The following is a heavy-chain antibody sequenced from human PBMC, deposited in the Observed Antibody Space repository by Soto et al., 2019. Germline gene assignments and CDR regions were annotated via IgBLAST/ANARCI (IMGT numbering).Heavy chain of an antibody. V-gene: IGHV4-61*01. CDR2: MYYSGST. J-gene: IGHJ6*02. CDR3: AVSTPPATSYYYAMDV. D-gene: IGHD1-26*01. Sequence: QVQLQESGPGLVKPSETLSLTCTVSGGSVSSDSYYWSWIRQPPGKGLEWIGYMYYSGSTNYNPSLKSRVTISVDTSKNQFSLKLSSVTAADTAVYYCAVSTPPATSYYYAMDVWGQGTTVTVSS. CDR1: GGSVSSDSYY.